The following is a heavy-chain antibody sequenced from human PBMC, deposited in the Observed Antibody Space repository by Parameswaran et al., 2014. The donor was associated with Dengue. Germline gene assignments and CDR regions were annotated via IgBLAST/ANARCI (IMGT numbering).Heavy chain of an antibody. Sequence: VRQAPGKGLEWIGEINHSGSTNYNPSLKSRVTISVDTSKNQFSLKLSSVTAADTAVYYCATSALDYYDSSGYLYYYGMDVWGQGTTVTVSS. CDR2: INHSGST. CDR3: ATSALDYYDSSGYLYYYGMDV. D-gene: IGHD3-22*01. J-gene: IGHJ6*02. V-gene: IGHV4-34*01.